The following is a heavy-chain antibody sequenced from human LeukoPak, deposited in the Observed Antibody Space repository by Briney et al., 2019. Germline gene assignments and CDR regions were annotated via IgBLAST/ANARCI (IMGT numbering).Heavy chain of an antibody. CDR1: GYTFTSYG. D-gene: IGHD2-8*02. V-gene: IGHV7-4-1*02. CDR2: INTNTGNP. Sequence: ASVKVSCKASGYTFTSYGISWVRQAPGQELEWMGWINTNTGNPTYARGFTGRFVFSLDTSVSTAYLQISSLKAEDTAVYYCASSGTGLDAFDIWGQGTMVTVSS. J-gene: IGHJ3*02. CDR3: ASSGTGLDAFDI.